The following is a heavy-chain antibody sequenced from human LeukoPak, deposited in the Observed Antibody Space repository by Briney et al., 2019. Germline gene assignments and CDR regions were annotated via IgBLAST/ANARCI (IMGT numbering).Heavy chain of an antibody. CDR3: ARDLDRYDFWSGYPPFDY. J-gene: IGHJ4*02. Sequence: GGTTEYAASVKGTFTISRDDSKSIAYLQMNSLKTEDTAVYYCARDLDRYDFWSGYPPFDYWGQGTLVTVSS. CDR2: GGTT. D-gene: IGHD3-3*01. V-gene: IGHV3-49*02.